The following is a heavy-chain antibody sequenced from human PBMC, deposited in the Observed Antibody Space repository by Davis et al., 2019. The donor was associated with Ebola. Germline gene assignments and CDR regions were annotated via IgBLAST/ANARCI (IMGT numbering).Heavy chain of an antibody. V-gene: IGHV3-64D*06. CDR3: VKDRRGSYAFDI. CDR1: GFTFNNYA. D-gene: IGHD1-26*01. J-gene: IGHJ3*02. Sequence: PGGSLRLSCSASGFTFNNYAMHWVRQAPGRGLYFVSGINDNGGTTHYADSVKGRFTISRDDSRSTVYLQMSSLTVEDTALYYCVKDRRGSYAFDIWGQGTMVTVSS. CDR2: INDNGGTT.